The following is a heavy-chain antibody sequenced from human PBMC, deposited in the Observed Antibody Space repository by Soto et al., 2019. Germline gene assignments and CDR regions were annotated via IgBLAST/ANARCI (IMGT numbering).Heavy chain of an antibody. CDR3: AKDAMQYQLLYQFDY. D-gene: IGHD2-2*02. V-gene: IGHV3-23*01. Sequence: GGSLRLSCAASGFTFSSYAISWVRQAPGEGLEWVSAISGGGGGKYYPDTWKGRFTISRDNSKNTLYLQMNSLRAEDTAVYYCAKDAMQYQLLYQFDYWGQGTLVTVSS. CDR2: ISGGGGGK. CDR1: GFTFSSYA. J-gene: IGHJ4*02.